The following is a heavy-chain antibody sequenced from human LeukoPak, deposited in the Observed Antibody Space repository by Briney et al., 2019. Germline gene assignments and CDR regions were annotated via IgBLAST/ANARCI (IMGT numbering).Heavy chain of an antibody. CDR3: ARHQGYGGDYYWYGLDV. Sequence: GESLNISCKGSGYRFTSYWIGWVCHMPGKGLEWMGIIYPGDSDTKYSPSFQGQVTISADKSTNTAYLQWSSLKASDTAIYYCARHQGYGGDYYWYGLDVWGQGTTVTVSS. V-gene: IGHV5-51*01. J-gene: IGHJ6*02. D-gene: IGHD4-23*01. CDR1: GYRFTSYW. CDR2: IYPGDSDT.